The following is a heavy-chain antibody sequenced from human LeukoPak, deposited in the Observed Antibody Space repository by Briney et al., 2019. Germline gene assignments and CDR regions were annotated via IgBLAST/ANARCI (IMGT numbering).Heavy chain of an antibody. Sequence: GRSLRLSCAASGFTFDDYAMHWVRQAPGKGLEWVSCISWNSGSIGYADSVKGRFTISRDNAKNSLYLQMNSLRAEDTALYYCAKEDRRGRHFDYWGQGTLVTVSS. CDR2: ISWNSGSI. V-gene: IGHV3-9*01. D-gene: IGHD3-16*01. CDR1: GFTFDDYA. J-gene: IGHJ4*02. CDR3: AKEDRRGRHFDY.